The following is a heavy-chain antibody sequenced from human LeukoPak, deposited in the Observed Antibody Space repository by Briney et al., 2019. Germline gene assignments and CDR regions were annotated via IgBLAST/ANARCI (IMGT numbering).Heavy chain of an antibody. Sequence: GGSLRLSCAASGFSFNSYAMSWVRQAPGKGLEWVSIIIGSSGSTFYADSVKGRFTISRDNSKNTLYLEMNSLRAEDTAIYYCAKMKGHPLPKYYMDVWGQGTTVTVSS. V-gene: IGHV3-23*01. CDR3: AKMKGHPLPKYYMDV. CDR1: GFSFNSYA. J-gene: IGHJ6*01. D-gene: IGHD1-26*01. CDR2: IIGSSGST.